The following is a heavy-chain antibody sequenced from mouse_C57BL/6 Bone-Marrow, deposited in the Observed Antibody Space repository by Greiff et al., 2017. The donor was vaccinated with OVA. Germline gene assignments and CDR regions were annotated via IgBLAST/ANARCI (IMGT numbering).Heavy chain of an antibody. CDR1: GYSITSGYY. CDR3: ARDGVITTVVSYFDY. D-gene: IGHD1-1*01. V-gene: IGHV3-6*01. J-gene: IGHJ2*01. Sequence: EVKLMESGPGLVKPSQSLSLTCSVTGYSITSGYYWNWIRQFPGNKLEWMGYISYDGSNNYNPSLKNRISITRDTSKNQFFLKLNSVTTEDTATYYCARDGVITTVVSYFDYWGQGTTLTVSS. CDR2: ISYDGSN.